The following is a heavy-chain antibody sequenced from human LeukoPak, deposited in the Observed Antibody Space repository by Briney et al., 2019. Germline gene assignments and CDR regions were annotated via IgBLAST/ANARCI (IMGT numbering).Heavy chain of an antibody. Sequence: GGSLRLSCAASGFTFSSYSMMWVRQAPGKGLEWVSYISSSSTTIHYADSVKGRFTISRDNAKNSVYLQMNSLRAEDTAVYYRARGIAVAVKSRFDPWGQGTLVTVSS. J-gene: IGHJ5*02. CDR3: ARGIAVAVKSRFDP. CDR2: ISSSSTTI. CDR1: GFTFSSYS. D-gene: IGHD6-19*01. V-gene: IGHV3-48*01.